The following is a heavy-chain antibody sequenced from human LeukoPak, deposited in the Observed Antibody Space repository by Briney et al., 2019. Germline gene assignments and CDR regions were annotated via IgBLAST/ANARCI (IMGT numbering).Heavy chain of an antibody. CDR3: ATYYDFWSGYYPTDAFDI. V-gene: IGHV1-2*02. J-gene: IGHJ3*02. CDR1: GYTFTGYY. D-gene: IGHD3-3*01. CDR2: INPNSGGT. Sequence: ASVKVSCKASGYTFTGYYMHWVRQAPGQGLEWMGWINPNSGGTNYAQKFQGRVTMTRDTSISTAYMELSRLRSDYTAVYYCATYYDFWSGYYPTDAFDIWGQGTMVTVSS.